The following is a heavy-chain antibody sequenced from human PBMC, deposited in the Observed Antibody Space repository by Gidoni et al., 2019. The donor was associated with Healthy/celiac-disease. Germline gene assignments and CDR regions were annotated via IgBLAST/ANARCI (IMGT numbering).Heavy chain of an antibody. Sequence: VQMVESEGGVVQPARSLRPSCAASGFTFSSYAMHWVRYAPGKGLEWVAFIWYDGSNKYYADSVKGRFTISRDNSKNTLYLHMNSLGDEDTAVYYCARDLDHCFDYWGQGTLVTVSS. V-gene: IGHV3-33*01. CDR2: IWYDGSNK. CDR1: GFTFSSYA. CDR3: ARDLDHCFDY. J-gene: IGHJ4*02.